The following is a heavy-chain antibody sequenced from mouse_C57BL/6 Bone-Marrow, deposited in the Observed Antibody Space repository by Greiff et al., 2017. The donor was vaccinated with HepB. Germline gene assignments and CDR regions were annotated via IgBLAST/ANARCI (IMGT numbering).Heavy chain of an antibody. Sequence: QVQLQQPGAELVKPGASVKLSCKASGYTFTSYWMQWVKQRPGQGLEWIGEIDPSDSYTNYNQKFKGKATLTVDTSSITAYMQLSSLTSEDSAVYYCSTRGYGNYLDYWGQGTTLTVSS. J-gene: IGHJ2*01. CDR3: STRGYGNYLDY. CDR1: GYTFTSYW. V-gene: IGHV1-50*01. CDR2: IDPSDSYT. D-gene: IGHD2-10*02.